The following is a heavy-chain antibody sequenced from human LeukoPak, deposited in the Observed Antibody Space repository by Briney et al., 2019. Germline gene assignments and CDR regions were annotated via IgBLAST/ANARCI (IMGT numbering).Heavy chain of an antibody. J-gene: IGHJ4*02. CDR3: ARQRKYGSGGYYFDY. V-gene: IGHV4-59*08. CDR2: IYYSGST. Sequence: EPSETLSLTCTVSGGSISSYYWSWIRQPPGKGLEWIGYIYYSGSTNYNPSLKSRVTISVDTSKNQFSLKLSSVTAADTAVYYCARQRKYGSGGYYFDYWGQGTLVTVSS. CDR1: GGSISSYY. D-gene: IGHD3-10*01.